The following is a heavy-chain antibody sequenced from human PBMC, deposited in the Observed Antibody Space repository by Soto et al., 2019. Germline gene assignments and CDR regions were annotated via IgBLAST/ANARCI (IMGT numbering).Heavy chain of an antibody. Sequence: EVQLVESGGGLVQPGGSLRLSCAASGFTFSSYWMSWVRQAPGKGLEWVANIKQDGSEKYYVDSVKGRFTISRDNAKNSLYLQMNSLRAEDTAVYYCASICKTWIQLCPEDYWGQGTLVTVSS. CDR2: IKQDGSEK. J-gene: IGHJ4*02. CDR1: GFTFSSYW. D-gene: IGHD5-18*01. V-gene: IGHV3-7*01. CDR3: ASICKTWIQLCPEDY.